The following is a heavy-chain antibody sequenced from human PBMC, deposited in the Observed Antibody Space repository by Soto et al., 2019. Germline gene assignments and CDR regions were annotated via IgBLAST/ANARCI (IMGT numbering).Heavy chain of an antibody. CDR1: GFTFSSYG. Sequence: QVQLVESGGGVVQPGRSLRLSCAASGFTFSSYGMHWVRQAPGTGLEWVAVISYDGSNKYYADSVKGRFTISRDNSKNTLYLQMNSLRAEDTAVDYCSKDMVENTMGRLSGAFDIWGQGTLVTVSS. CDR2: ISYDGSNK. D-gene: IGHD3-10*01. V-gene: IGHV3-30*18. CDR3: SKDMVENTMGRLSGAFDI. J-gene: IGHJ3*02.